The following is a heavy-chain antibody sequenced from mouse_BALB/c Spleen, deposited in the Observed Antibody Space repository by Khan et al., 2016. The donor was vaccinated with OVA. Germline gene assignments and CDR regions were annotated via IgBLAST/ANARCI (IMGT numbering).Heavy chain of an antibody. CDR2: IGPGSSNT. CDR3: AGENYYGRSCNAMDY. V-gene: IGHV1S41*01. CDR1: GYTFTSYW. Sequence: DLVKPGASVKLSCKASGYTFTSYWINWIKQRPGQGLEWIGRIGPGSSNTYYNEMFKGKATLTVDTSSSTAYIQLSSLSSEDSAVYFCAGENYYGRSCNAMDYWGQGTSVTVSS. D-gene: IGHD1-1*01. J-gene: IGHJ4*01.